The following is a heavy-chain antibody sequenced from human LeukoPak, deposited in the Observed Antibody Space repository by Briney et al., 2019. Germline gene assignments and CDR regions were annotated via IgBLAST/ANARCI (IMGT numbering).Heavy chain of an antibody. Sequence: PAGSLRLSCAASGFTISSYWMSWVRQAPGKGLEWVANIKQDGSEKYYVDSVKGRFTISRENAKNSLYLQMNSLRAEDTAVYYCARGVSNWDYWGQGTLVTVSS. CDR1: GFTISSYW. CDR3: ARGVSNWDY. CDR2: IKQDGSEK. J-gene: IGHJ4*02. D-gene: IGHD1-1*01. V-gene: IGHV3-7*05.